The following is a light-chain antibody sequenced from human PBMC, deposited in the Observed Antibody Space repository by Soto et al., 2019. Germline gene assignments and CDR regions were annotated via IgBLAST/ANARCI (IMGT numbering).Light chain of an antibody. CDR1: QSVSSY. CDR2: DAS. V-gene: IGKV3-11*01. Sequence: EIVLTQSPATLSLSPGERATLSCRASQSVSSYLAWYQQKPGQAPRLLIYDASNRATGIPARFSGSGSGTDFTLTISSLEPEDFAVYYCQQRSNWPPTFGGGTKLEMK. J-gene: IGKJ4*01. CDR3: QQRSNWPPT.